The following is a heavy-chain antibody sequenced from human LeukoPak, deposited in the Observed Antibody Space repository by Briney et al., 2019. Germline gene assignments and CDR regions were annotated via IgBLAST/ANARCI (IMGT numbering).Heavy chain of an antibody. J-gene: IGHJ4*02. CDR1: GFSFSDYG. D-gene: IGHD4-17*01. CDR2: INSNGAVI. V-gene: IGHV3-48*01. Sequence: GGSLRLSCAASGFSFSDYGMNWVRRAPGKGLEWLSHINSNGAVISYADSVKGRFTISRDTAKSSLYLQMNSLQIEDTAIYFCARDPDGDYDFDYWGQGTLDTVSS. CDR3: ARDPDGDYDFDY.